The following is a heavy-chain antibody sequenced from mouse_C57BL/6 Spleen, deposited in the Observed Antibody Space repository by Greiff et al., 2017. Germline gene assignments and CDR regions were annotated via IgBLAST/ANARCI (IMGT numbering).Heavy chain of an antibody. CDR3: AREEGDGYYYFDY. J-gene: IGHJ2*01. CDR2: ISYDGSN. Sequence: EVQVVESGPGLVKPSQSLSLTCSVTGYSITSGYYWNWIRQFPGNKLEWKGYISYDGSNNYNPSLKNRISITRDTSKKQFFLKLNSVTTEDTATYYCAREEGDGYYYFDYWGQGTTLTVSS. CDR1: GYSITSGYY. D-gene: IGHD2-3*01. V-gene: IGHV3-6*01.